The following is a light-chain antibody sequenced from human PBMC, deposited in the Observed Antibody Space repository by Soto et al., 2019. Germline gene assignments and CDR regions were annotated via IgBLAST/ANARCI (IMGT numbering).Light chain of an antibody. CDR1: QDIRDY. Sequence: DIQMTQSPSSLSASIGDRVTITCRASQDIRDYLVWYQQRPGKVPSLLISAASALQSGVPSRFSGSGFGTAFNLTISSLQSEDVATYYCQKYGDAPYTFGPGTKVDLK. CDR2: AAS. V-gene: IGKV1-27*01. CDR3: QKYGDAPYT. J-gene: IGKJ3*01.